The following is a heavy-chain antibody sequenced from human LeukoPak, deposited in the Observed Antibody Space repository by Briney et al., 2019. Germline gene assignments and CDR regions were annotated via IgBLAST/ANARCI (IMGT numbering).Heavy chain of an antibody. V-gene: IGHV1-69*13. CDR3: ARYGGNSAPHVY. Sequence: ASVKVSCKASGGTFSSYAISWVRQAPGQGLEWMGGIIPIFGTANYAQKFQGRVTITADESTSTAYMELSSLRSEDTAVYYCARYGGNSAPHVYWGQGTLVTVSS. J-gene: IGHJ4*02. CDR2: IIPIFGTA. CDR1: GGTFSSYA. D-gene: IGHD4-23*01.